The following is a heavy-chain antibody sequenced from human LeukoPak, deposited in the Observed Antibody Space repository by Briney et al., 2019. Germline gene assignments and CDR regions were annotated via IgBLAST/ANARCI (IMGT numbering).Heavy chain of an antibody. V-gene: IGHV1-69*04. D-gene: IGHD2-21*02. CDR1: GGTFSSYA. CDR3: AREGVVTATEAFDI. CDR2: IIPIFGIA. Sequence: GASVKVSCKASGGTFSSYAISWVRQAPGQGLEWMGRIIPIFGIANYAQKFQGRVTITADKSTSTAYMELSSLRSEDTAVYYCAREGVVTATEAFDIWGQGTVVTVSS. J-gene: IGHJ3*02.